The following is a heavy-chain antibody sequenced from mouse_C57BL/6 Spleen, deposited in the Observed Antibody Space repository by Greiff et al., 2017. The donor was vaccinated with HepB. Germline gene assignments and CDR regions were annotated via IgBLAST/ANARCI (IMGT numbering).Heavy chain of an antibody. D-gene: IGHD2-2*01. V-gene: IGHV14-1*01. J-gene: IGHJ4*01. CDR2: FDPEDGVT. CDR1: GFNIQDYY. Sequence: VQLQQSGAELVRPGASVKLSCTASGFNIQDYYMHWVKQRPDQGLEWIGRFDPEDGVTESAPKFQGKATLTADPSSNTAYLQLSSLTSEDTAVYYCTTGGYDVDAMDYWGQGTSVTVSS. CDR3: TTGGYDVDAMDY.